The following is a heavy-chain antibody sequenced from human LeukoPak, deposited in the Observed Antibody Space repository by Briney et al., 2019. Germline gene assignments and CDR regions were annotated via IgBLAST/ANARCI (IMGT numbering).Heavy chain of an antibody. D-gene: IGHD6-19*01. CDR1: GFTFSSYG. V-gene: IGHV3-30*02. CDR2: IRYDGSNK. CDR3: ARGTGIAVEYFQH. Sequence: GGSLRLSCAASGFTFSSYGMHWVRQAPGKGLEWVAFIRYDGSNKYYADSVKGRFTISRDNAKNSLYLQMNSLRAEDTAVYYCARGTGIAVEYFQHWGQGTLVTVSS. J-gene: IGHJ1*01.